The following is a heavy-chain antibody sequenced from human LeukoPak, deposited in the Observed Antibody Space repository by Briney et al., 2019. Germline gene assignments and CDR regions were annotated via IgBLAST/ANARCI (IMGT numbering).Heavy chain of an antibody. CDR1: GGSISSYY. CDR2: IYYSGST. Sequence: PSETLSLTCTVSGGSISSYYWTWIRQPPGKGLEWIGYIYYSGSTNYNPSLKSRVTISVDTSKNQFSLKLNSVTAADTAVYYCATSTISYWFDPWGQGTLVTVSS. D-gene: IGHD2-2*01. J-gene: IGHJ5*02. V-gene: IGHV4-59*08. CDR3: ATSTISYWFDP.